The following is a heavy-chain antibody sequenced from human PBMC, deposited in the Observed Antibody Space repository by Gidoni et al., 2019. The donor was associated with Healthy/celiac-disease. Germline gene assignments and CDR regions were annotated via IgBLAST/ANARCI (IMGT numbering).Heavy chain of an antibody. V-gene: IGHV4-59*01. CDR3: ARAGLGVYSSSPNWFDP. D-gene: IGHD6-6*01. J-gene: IGHJ5*02. CDR2: IYYSGST. CDR1: GGSISSYY. Sequence: QVQLQESGPGLVKPSETLSLTCTVSGGSISSYYWSWIRQPPGKGLEWIGYIYYSGSTNYNPSLKSRVTISVDTSKNQFSLKLSSVTAADTAVYYCARAGLGVYSSSPNWFDPWGQGTLVTVSS.